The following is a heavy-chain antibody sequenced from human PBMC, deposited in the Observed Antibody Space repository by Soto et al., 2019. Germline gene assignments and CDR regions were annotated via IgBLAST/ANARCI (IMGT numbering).Heavy chain of an antibody. V-gene: IGHV4-31*03. CDR3: ARELAQLGLRYFDGGGWFDP. D-gene: IGHD3-9*01. CDR1: GGSIRSSSYY. J-gene: IGHJ5*02. Sequence: SETLSLTCSVSGGSIRSSSYYWSWIRQHPGKGLEWIGYIYYSGSTYYNPSLKSRVTISVDTSKNQFSLKLSSVTAADTAVYYCARELAQLGLRYFDGGGWFDPWGQGTLVTVSS. CDR2: IYYSGST.